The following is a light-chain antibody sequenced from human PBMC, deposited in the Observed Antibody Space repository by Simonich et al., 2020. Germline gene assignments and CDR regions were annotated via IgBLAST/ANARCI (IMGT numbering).Light chain of an antibody. CDR1: QSLLHCYGKTY. CDR2: EVS. Sequence: DIVMTQTPLSLSVTPGQPASISCKSSQSLLHCYGKTYLYWYLQKPGQSPQLLIYEVSSRFAGLPVRFSGSGSGTDFTLKISRVEAEDVGVYYCMQGIHSITFGQGTRLEIK. CDR3: MQGIHSIT. J-gene: IGKJ5*01. V-gene: IGKV2-29*02.